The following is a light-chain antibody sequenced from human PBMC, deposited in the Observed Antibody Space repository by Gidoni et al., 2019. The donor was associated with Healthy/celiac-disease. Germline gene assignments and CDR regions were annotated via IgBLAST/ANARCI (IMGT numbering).Light chain of an antibody. CDR3: SADAGSNNFVV. Sequence: HSALPQPPSPSWSPGPSVTISCTGTSSDVGGYNYVSWYQQHPGNATKLMIYEVSKRPPGVPDRFAGYKAGNTAPLTVAGLQAEEEADYYGSADAGSNNFVVFGGGTKLTVL. CDR1: SSDVGGYNY. V-gene: IGLV2-8*01. CDR2: EVS. J-gene: IGLJ2*01.